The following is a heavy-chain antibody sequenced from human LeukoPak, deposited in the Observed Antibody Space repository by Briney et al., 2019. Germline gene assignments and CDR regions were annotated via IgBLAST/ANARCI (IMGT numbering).Heavy chain of an antibody. CDR3: ARSDGSGSYYNS. CDR2: IIPIFGTA. J-gene: IGHJ4*02. D-gene: IGHD3-10*01. CDR1: GYTFTGYY. V-gene: IGHV1-69*06. Sequence: SVKVSCKASGYTFTGYYMHWVRQAPGQGLEWMGGIIPIFGTANYAQKFQGRVTITADKSTSTAYMELSSLRSEDTAVYYCARSDGSGSYYNSWGQGTLVTVSS.